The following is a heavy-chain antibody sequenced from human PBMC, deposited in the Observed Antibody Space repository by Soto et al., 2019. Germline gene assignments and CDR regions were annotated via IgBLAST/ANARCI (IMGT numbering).Heavy chain of an antibody. Sequence: SETLSLTCTVSGGSISSYYWSWIRQPPGKGLEWIGYIYYSGSTNYNPSLKSRVTISVDTSKNQFSLKLSSVTAADTAVYYCASSGVRLWFGYWGQGTLVTVSS. CDR1: GGSISSYY. CDR3: ASSGVRLWFGY. D-gene: IGHD3-10*01. V-gene: IGHV4-59*01. CDR2: IYYSGST. J-gene: IGHJ4*02.